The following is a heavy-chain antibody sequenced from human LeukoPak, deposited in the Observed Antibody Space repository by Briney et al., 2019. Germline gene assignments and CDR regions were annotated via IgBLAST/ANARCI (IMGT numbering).Heavy chain of an antibody. V-gene: IGHV4-4*07. D-gene: IGHD3-16*01. CDR1: GGAISSYY. CDR2: IYISGST. CDR3: ARDRRADRLGYFDY. J-gene: IGHJ4*02. Sequence: SETLSLTCTVSGGAISSYYWSWIRQPAGKGLEWIGRIYISGSTNHNPSLKSRVTMSVDTSKNQFSLKLSSVTAADTAVYYCARDRRADRLGYFDYWGQGTLVTVSS.